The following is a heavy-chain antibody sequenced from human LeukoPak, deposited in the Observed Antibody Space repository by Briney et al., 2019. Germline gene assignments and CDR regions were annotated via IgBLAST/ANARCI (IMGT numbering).Heavy chain of an antibody. Sequence: ASVKVSCKASGYTFTSYGISWERQAPGQGLEWMGWISAYNGNTNYAQKLQGRVTMTTDTSTGTAYMELRSLRSDDTAVYYCARCGRYSSSWYQTSDAFDIWGQGTMVTVSS. CDR1: GYTFTSYG. CDR3: ARCGRYSSSWYQTSDAFDI. D-gene: IGHD6-13*01. V-gene: IGHV1-18*01. J-gene: IGHJ3*02. CDR2: ISAYNGNT.